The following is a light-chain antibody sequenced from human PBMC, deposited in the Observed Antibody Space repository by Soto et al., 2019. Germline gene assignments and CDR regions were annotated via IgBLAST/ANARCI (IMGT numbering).Light chain of an antibody. CDR3: ATWDGGLSGPFV. CDR1: NSNIGSDI. V-gene: IGLV1-44*01. CDR2: TTN. Sequence: SVLAQPPSASGTPGQRATISCCGSNSNIGSDIVNCYQLLPGAAPEVLINTTNQRPSGVPERFSGSKSGTSASLAISGLQSEDEANSSCATWDGGLSGPFVFGTGTK. J-gene: IGLJ1*01.